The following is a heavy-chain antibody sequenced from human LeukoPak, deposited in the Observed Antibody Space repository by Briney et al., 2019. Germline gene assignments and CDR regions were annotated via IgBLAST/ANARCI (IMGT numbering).Heavy chain of an antibody. CDR3: AKGEGYCGGGTCYRYFDS. D-gene: IGHD2-15*01. Sequence: GGSLRLSCAASGFTFSSYPMSWVRQAPGKGLKWVSIISTDSTYTFYAHSVKGRFTISRDNSKGTLYLQMSSLRVEDTAVYFCAKGEGYCGGGTCYRYFDSWGQGTLVTVSS. CDR2: ISTDSTYT. J-gene: IGHJ4*02. CDR1: GFTFSSYP. V-gene: IGHV3-23*01.